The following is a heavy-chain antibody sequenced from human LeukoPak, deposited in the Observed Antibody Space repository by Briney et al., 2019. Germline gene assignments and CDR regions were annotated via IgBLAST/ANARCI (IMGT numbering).Heavy chain of an antibody. CDR3: ARGPYSGGYGAYYYYYMDV. D-gene: IGHD6-19*01. J-gene: IGHJ6*03. CDR2: ITTSSSYM. V-gene: IGHV3-21*01. CDR1: GFTYSAYN. Sequence: GGSLRLSCAASGFTYSAYNMNWVPRTPGKGREDVSSITTSSSYMFYADSVRGRFTISRDNAEHSLYLQMNSLRDEDTAVYYCARGPYSGGYGAYYYYYMDVWGKGTTVTVSS.